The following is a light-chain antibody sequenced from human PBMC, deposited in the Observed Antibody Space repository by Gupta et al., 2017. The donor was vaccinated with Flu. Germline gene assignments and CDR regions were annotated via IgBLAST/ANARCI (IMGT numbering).Light chain of an antibody. Sequence: DSEMTQSASSLSASVVDRVTITCRASQNVSNYLDWYQQKSGEAPRLLIYGESSLQSGVPSRFSGSGSGTEFTLTISSLQPEDFATYYCQQSVSSSISFGQGTKLEIK. V-gene: IGKV1-39*01. J-gene: IGKJ2*03. CDR2: GES. CDR1: QNVSNY. CDR3: QQSVSSSIS.